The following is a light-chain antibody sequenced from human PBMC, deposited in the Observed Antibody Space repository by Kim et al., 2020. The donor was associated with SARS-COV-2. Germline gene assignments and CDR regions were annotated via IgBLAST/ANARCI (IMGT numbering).Light chain of an antibody. V-gene: IGKV1-39*01. CDR1: QSIGSY. J-gene: IGKJ4*01. CDR2: AAS. Sequence: DIQMTQSPSSLSASVGDRVTITCRASQSIGSYINWFQQKPGKPPKLLISAASSLQSGVPSRFRGSGAGTDFTLTISTLQPEDFATYYCQQIYSFPETFGGGTKVEI. CDR3: QQIYSFPET.